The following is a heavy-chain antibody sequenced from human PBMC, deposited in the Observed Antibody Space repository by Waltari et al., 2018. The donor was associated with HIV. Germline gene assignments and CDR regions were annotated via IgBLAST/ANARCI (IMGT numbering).Heavy chain of an antibody. Sequence: EVRLVESGGALIQPGGSLRLPCVASGFSVGAHYLTWVRQAPGKGLEWVAIIFSGGSTYYADSVRGRFIISRDNSKNTLYLQMNSLTAEDTAIYYCARGLGLTVAVSGIRPFDYWGQGTLVTVSS. V-gene: IGHV3-53*01. CDR2: IFSGGST. CDR1: GFSVGAHY. CDR3: ARGLGLTVAVSGIRPFDY. J-gene: IGHJ4*02. D-gene: IGHD6-19*01.